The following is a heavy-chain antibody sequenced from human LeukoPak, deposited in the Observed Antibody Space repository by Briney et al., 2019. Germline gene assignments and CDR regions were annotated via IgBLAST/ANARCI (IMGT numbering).Heavy chain of an antibody. D-gene: IGHD2-2*01. CDR3: ARAVERVVPAAMGGLDY. CDR2: IYYSGST. Sequence: SETLSLTCTVSGGSISSSSYYWGWIRQPPGKGLEWIGSIYYSGSTYYNPSLKSRVTISVDTSKNQFSLKLSSVTAADTAVYYCARAVERVVPAAMGGLDYWGQGTLVTVSS. J-gene: IGHJ4*02. V-gene: IGHV4-39*07. CDR1: GGSISSSSYY.